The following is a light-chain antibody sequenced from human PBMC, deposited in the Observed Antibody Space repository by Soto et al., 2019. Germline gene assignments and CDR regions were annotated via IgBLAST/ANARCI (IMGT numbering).Light chain of an antibody. Sequence: QSALTQPASVSGSPGQSITISCTGTSSDVGSYNLVSWYQQHPGKAPKLMIYEGSKRPSGVSNRFSGSKSGNTASLTISGLQAEDDADYVCCSYAGSSTPDVFGTGTKLTVL. CDR1: SSDVGSYNL. CDR2: EGS. CDR3: CSYAGSSTPDV. J-gene: IGLJ1*01. V-gene: IGLV2-23*01.